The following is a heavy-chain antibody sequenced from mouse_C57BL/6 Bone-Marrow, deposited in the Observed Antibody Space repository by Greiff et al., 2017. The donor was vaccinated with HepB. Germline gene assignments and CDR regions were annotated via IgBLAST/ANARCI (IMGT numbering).Heavy chain of an antibody. CDR3: AREDPHYYGSSYGFAY. CDR2: ISYDGSN. V-gene: IGHV3-6*01. Sequence: EVQLQESGPGLVKPSQSLSLTCSVTGYSITSGYYWNWIRQFPGNKLEWMGYISYDGSNNYNPSLKNRISITRDTSKNQFFLKLNSVTTEDTATYYCAREDPHYYGSSYGFAYWGQGTLVTVSA. J-gene: IGHJ3*01. D-gene: IGHD1-1*01. CDR1: GYSITSGYY.